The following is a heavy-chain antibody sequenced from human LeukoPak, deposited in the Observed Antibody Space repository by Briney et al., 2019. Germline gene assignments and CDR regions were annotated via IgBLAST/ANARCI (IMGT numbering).Heavy chain of an antibody. Sequence: HPGGSLRLSCAASGFTFSSYAMSWVRQAPGKGLEWVSSISGSGDYTYYADSVKGRFTISRDNSKNTLYLQMNSLRAEDTAVYYCAKGHLYTQGIVVVPAAMGFDYWGQGTLVTVSS. CDR2: ISGSGDYT. D-gene: IGHD2-2*01. CDR3: AKGHLYTQGIVVVPAAMGFDY. J-gene: IGHJ4*02. V-gene: IGHV3-23*01. CDR1: GFTFSSYA.